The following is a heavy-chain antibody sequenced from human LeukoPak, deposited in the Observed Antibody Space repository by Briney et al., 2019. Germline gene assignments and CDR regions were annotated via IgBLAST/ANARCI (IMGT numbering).Heavy chain of an antibody. D-gene: IGHD6-13*01. CDR1: GGSISSDSYN. CDR2: FYTSGST. J-gene: IGHJ1*01. V-gene: IGHV4-61*02. CDR3: ARGSSSWLFGTNGYFQH. Sequence: PSQTLSLTCTVSGGSISSDSYNWSWIPQPAGQGLEWIVCFYTSGSTNYNPSLKSRVTISVDTSKNQFTLKLSSVTAADTAVYDCARGSSSWLFGTNGYFQHWGQGTLVTVSS.